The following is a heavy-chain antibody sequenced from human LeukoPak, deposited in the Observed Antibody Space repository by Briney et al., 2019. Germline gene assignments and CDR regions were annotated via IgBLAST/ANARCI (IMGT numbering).Heavy chain of an antibody. CDR3: ARGRSGTTVTTSWDFDL. Sequence: SETLSLTCTVSGGSISSGGYYWSWIRQHPRKGLEWIGYIYHSGSTYYNPSLKSRVTTSVDTSKNQFSLKLSSVTAADTAVYYCARGRSGTTVTTSWDFDLWGRGTLVTVSS. V-gene: IGHV4-31*03. CDR1: GGSISSGGYY. J-gene: IGHJ2*01. D-gene: IGHD4-17*01. CDR2: IYHSGST.